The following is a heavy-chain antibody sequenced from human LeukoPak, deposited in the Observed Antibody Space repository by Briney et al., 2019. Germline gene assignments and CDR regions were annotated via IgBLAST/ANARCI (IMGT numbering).Heavy chain of an antibody. CDR3: VRILGRYQEDMDV. CDR2: T. CDR1: GGSLTDGDYY. J-gene: IGHJ6*02. Sequence: PSETLSLTCTVSGGSLTDGDYYWGWVRQPPGTGLQWIATTYEGASLKSRVTISLDTSKNQFFLRLTSVTAADTAVYYCVRILGRYQEDMDVWGPGITVTVSS. D-gene: IGHD1-26*01. V-gene: IGHV4-61*08.